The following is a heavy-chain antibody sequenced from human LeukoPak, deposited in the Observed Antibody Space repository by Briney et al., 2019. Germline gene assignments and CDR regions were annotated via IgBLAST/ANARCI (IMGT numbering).Heavy chain of an antibody. V-gene: IGHV1-3*01. J-gene: IGHJ4*02. CDR2: INAGNGKT. D-gene: IGHD4-17*01. Sequence: GASVKVSCKASGYIFTDYAIQWVRQAPGQGLEWMGWINAGNGKTKYSQKFQGRVTITRDTSASTAYMELSGPRSDDTAVYYCARARWTSTVTTYYLDFWGQGTLDTVSS. CDR1: GYIFTDYA. CDR3: ARARWTSTVTTYYLDF.